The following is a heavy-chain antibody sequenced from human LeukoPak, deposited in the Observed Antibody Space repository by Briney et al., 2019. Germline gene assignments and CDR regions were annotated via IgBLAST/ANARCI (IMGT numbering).Heavy chain of an antibody. CDR1: GLHFTTYA. Sequence: GGSLSLSCAASGLHFTTYAMPWVGQAPGKGLKGVSAISGSGGSTYYADSVKGRFTISRDNSKNTLYLQMNSLRAEDTAVYYCAKTVDTAMVTNDYWGQGTLVTVSS. CDR2: ISGSGGST. D-gene: IGHD5-18*01. J-gene: IGHJ4*02. V-gene: IGHV3-23*01. CDR3: AKTVDTAMVTNDY.